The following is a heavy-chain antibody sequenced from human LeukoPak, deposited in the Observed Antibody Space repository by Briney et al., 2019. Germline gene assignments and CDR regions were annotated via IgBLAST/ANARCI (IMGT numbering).Heavy chain of an antibody. CDR3: ASPSSTPGMDV. D-gene: IGHD2-2*01. CDR1: GFTFSSYG. Sequence: GRSLRLSCAASGFTFSSYGMHWVRQAPGKGLEWVAVISYDGSNKYYADSVKGRFTISRGNSKNTLYLQMNSLRAEDTAVYYCASPSSTPGMDVWGQGTTVTVSS. CDR2: ISYDGSNK. J-gene: IGHJ6*02. V-gene: IGHV3-30*03.